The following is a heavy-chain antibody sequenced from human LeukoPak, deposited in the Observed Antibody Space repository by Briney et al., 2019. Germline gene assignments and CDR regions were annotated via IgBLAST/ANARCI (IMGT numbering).Heavy chain of an antibody. J-gene: IGHJ4*02. V-gene: IGHV3-21*01. CDR2: ISSSSSYI. CDR1: GFTFSSYS. D-gene: IGHD4-4*01. Sequence: GGSLRLSCAAYGFTFSSYSMNWVRQAPGKGLEWVSSISSSSSYIYYADSVKGRFTISRDNAKNSLYLQMNSLRAEDTAVYYCASDMGYSNYYFDYWGQGTLVTVSS. CDR3: ASDMGYSNYYFDY.